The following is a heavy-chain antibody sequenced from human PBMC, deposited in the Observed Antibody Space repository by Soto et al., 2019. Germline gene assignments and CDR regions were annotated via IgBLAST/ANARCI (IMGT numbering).Heavy chain of an antibody. CDR3: ARHSSGGYVAR. J-gene: IGHJ4*02. CDR1: GGSISGYY. V-gene: IGHV4-59*08. CDR2: IYYTGSNNY. D-gene: IGHD6-19*01. Sequence: QVQLQESGPGLVKPSETLSLTCTISGGSISGYYWTWVRQSPRKGLEWIGYIYYTGSNNYNYNPSLHSRVTMSVDTSKTQFSLKLSSVTAADAAIYSCARHSSGGYVARWGQGPLVPVSS.